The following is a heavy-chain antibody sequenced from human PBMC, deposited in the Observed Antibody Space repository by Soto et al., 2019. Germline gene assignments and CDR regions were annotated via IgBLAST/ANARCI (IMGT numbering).Heavy chain of an antibody. CDR1: GFTFSSYW. V-gene: IGHV3-7*01. Sequence: GGSLRLSCAASGFTFSSYWMSWVRQAPGKGLEWVANIKQDGSEKYYVDSVKGRFTISRDNAKNSLYLQMNSLRAEDTAVYYCARVHTGTTSNFDYWGQGTLVTVSS. CDR3: ARVHTGTTSNFDY. D-gene: IGHD1-1*01. J-gene: IGHJ4*02. CDR2: IKQDGSEK.